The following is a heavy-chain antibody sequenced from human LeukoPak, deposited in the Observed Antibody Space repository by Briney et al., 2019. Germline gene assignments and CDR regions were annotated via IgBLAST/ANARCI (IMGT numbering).Heavy chain of an antibody. CDR1: GFTFKNYV. CDR2: IYGSGVSI. J-gene: IGHJ4*02. V-gene: IGHV3-23*01. CDR3: AKDLGWELPAEAY. D-gene: IGHD1-26*01. Sequence: GGSLRLSRVASGFTFKNYVMNWVRQAPGKGLEWLATIYGSGVSISYADSVKGRFTISRDNSNNTLYLQMSSLRAEDTAMYYCAKDLGWELPAEAYWGQGILVTVSS.